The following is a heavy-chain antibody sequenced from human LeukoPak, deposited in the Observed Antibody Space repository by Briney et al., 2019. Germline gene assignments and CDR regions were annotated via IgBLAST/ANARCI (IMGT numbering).Heavy chain of an antibody. D-gene: IGHD1-20*01. Sequence: KSGGSLRLSCAASGFTFSSYSMNWVRQAPGKGLEWVSSISSSSSYIYYADSVKGRFTISRDNAKNSLYLQMNSQRAEDTAVYYCASELTGTTRRYFDYWGQGTLVTVSS. CDR2: ISSSSSYI. V-gene: IGHV3-21*01. CDR3: ASELTGTTRRYFDY. J-gene: IGHJ4*02. CDR1: GFTFSSYS.